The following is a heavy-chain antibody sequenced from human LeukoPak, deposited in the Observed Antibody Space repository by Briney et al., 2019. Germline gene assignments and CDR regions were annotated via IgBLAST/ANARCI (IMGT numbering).Heavy chain of an antibody. V-gene: IGHV3-48*03. CDR2: ISSSGSTI. J-gene: IGHJ4*02. CDR3: AREELRYSSGSSHSYFDY. CDR1: GFTFSSYE. Sequence: GGSLRLSCAASGFTFSSYEMNWVRQAPGKGLEWVSYISSSGSTIYYADSVKGRFTISRDNAKNSLYLQMDSLIAEDTAVYYCAREELRYSSGSSHSYFDYWGQGTLVTVSS. D-gene: IGHD6-19*01.